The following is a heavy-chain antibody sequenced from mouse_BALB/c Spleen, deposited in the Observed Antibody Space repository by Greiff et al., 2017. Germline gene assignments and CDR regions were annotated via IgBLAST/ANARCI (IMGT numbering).Heavy chain of an antibody. Sequence: QVHVKQSGPGLVQPSQSLSITCTVSGFSLTSYGVHWVRQSPGKGLEWLGVIWSGGSTDYNAAFISRLSISKDNSKSQVFFKMNSLQANDTAIYYCARNSIYYGYDAWFAYWGQGTLVTVSA. D-gene: IGHD2-2*01. CDR2: IWSGGST. V-gene: IGHV2-2*02. J-gene: IGHJ3*01. CDR1: GFSLTSYG. CDR3: ARNSIYYGYDAWFAY.